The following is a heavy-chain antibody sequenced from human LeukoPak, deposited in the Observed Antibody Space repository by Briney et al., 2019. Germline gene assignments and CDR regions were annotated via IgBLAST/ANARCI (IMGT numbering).Heavy chain of an antibody. D-gene: IGHD4-17*01. CDR3: ARDRSDYGDYVLGGALDY. CDR1: GGSISSYY. CDR2: IYYSGST. V-gene: IGHV4-59*01. J-gene: IGHJ4*02. Sequence: PSETLSLTCTVSGGSISSYYWSWIRQPPGKGLEWIGYIYYSGSTNYNPSLKSRVTISVDTSKNQFSLKLSSVTAADTAVYYCARDRSDYGDYVLGGALDYWGQGTLVTVSS.